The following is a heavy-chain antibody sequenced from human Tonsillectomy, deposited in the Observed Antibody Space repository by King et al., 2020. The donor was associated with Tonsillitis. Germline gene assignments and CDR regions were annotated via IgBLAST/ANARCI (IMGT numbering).Heavy chain of an antibody. D-gene: IGHD2-15*01. J-gene: IGHJ4*02. CDR2: IRNKPSSYST. Sequence: VQLVESGGGLVQPGGSLSLSCAASGFTFSAYFMDWVRQAPGKGLEWVGRIRNKPSSYSTEYAASVNGRFTISRDDSRNSLYLHMNSLKSDDTAVYYCAKGDCSGGSCYAGDYWGQGTLVTVSS. V-gene: IGHV3-72*01. CDR3: AKGDCSGGSCYAGDY. CDR1: GFTFSAYF.